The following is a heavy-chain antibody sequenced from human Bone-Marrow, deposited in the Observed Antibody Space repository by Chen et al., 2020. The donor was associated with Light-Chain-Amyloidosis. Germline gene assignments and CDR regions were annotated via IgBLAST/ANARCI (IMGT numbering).Heavy chain of an antibody. CDR3: ARDRDDRETFDI. Sequence: QVQLQESGPRLVKPSQTLSLTCTVSGASISSGPYYWSWIRQPAGEGLEWIGRISPTGSTSYIPSLKSRVTISVDTSKNHFSLELNSVTAADTAFYFCARDRDDRETFDIWGQGTMVTVSS. CDR1: GASISSGPYY. V-gene: IGHV4-61*02. CDR2: ISPTGST. J-gene: IGHJ3*02. D-gene: IGHD3-10*02.